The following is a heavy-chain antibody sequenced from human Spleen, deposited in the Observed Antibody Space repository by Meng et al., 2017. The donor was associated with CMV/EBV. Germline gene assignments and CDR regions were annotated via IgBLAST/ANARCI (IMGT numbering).Heavy chain of an antibody. J-gene: IGHJ6*02. D-gene: IGHD2-2*02. CDR3: ARGLGYCSSTSCYMQGGLDV. V-gene: IGHV3-11*04. CDR1: GFTFTDYY. CDR2: ISTIGRTI. Sequence: GESLKISCAASGFTFTDYYMTWIRQAPGKGLEWVSYISTIGRTIFHADSVKGRFTVSRDNAKNSLYLQMNSLRAEDTAVYYCARGLGYCSSTSCYMQGGLDVWGQGTTVTVS.